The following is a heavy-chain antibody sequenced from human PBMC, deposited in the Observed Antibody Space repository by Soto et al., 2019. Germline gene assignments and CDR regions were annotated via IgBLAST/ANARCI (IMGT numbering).Heavy chain of an antibody. CDR3: ASYRYSYGRDY. J-gene: IGHJ4*02. V-gene: IGHV3-21*01. Sequence: EVQLVESGGGLVKPGGSLRLSCAASGFTFSSYSMNWVRQAPGKGLEWVSSISSSSSYIYYADSVKGRFTISRDNAKNSLYLQMNSLRAADTAVYYCASYRYSYGRDYWGQGTLVTVSS. CDR1: GFTFSSYS. CDR2: ISSSSSYI. D-gene: IGHD5-18*01.